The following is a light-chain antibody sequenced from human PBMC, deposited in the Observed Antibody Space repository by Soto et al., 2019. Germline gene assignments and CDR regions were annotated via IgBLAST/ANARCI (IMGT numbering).Light chain of an antibody. V-gene: IGKV3-20*01. Sequence: EIVLTQSPGTLSLSPGERATLSCRASQSVSSSYLAWYQQKPGQAPRLLIYGASNRATGIPDRFSGSGSGTDFTLTISRLEPEDSAVYCCQQYGTSPRTFGQGTRLEIK. CDR2: GAS. J-gene: IGKJ5*01. CDR1: QSVSSSY. CDR3: QQYGTSPRT.